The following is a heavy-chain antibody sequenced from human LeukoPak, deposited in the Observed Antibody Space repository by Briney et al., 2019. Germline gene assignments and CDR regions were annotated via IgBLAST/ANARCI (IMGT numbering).Heavy chain of an antibody. V-gene: IGHV3-30*18. CDR2: ISYEGSNK. CDR3: AKDFYSYGPHYFDY. J-gene: IGHJ4*02. Sequence: GGSPRLSCAASGFTFSSYGMHWVRQAPGKGLEWVAVISYEGSNKYYADSVKGRFTISRDNSKNTLYLQMNSLRAEDTAVYYCAKDFYSYGPHYFDYWGQGTLVTVSS. D-gene: IGHD5-18*01. CDR1: GFTFSSYG.